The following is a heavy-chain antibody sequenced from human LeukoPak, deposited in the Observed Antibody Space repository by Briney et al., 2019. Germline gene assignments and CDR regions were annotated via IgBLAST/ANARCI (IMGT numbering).Heavy chain of an antibody. CDR2: IYPRDGST. D-gene: IGHD3-10*01. V-gene: IGHV1-46*01. CDR1: GYTVTSNY. J-gene: IGHJ5*02. Sequence: ASVKVSCKASGYTVTSNYIHWVRQAPGQGLEWMGMIYPRDGSTSYAQKFQGRVTMTRDTSISTAYMELRSLTSEDTAVYYCVRDGEGVAISVNYWFAPWGQGTLVTVSS. CDR3: VRDGEGVAISVNYWFAP.